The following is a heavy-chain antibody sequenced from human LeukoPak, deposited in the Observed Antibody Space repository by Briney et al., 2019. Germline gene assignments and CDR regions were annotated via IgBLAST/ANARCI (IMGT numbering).Heavy chain of an antibody. J-gene: IGHJ4*02. V-gene: IGHV3-11*01. CDR1: GFTFSDSY. CDR3: ARGKYSFDY. Sequence: GGSLRLSCAASGFTFSDSYMSWIRQAPGKGLEYISYISSSGSTIYYADSVKGRFTLSRDNAKNSLSLEMNSLRAEDTAVYYCARGKYSFDYWGQGTLVTVSS. CDR2: ISSSGSTI.